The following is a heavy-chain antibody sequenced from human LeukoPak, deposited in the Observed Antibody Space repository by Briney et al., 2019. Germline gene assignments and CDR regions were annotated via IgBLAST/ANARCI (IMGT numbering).Heavy chain of an antibody. J-gene: IGHJ5*02. CDR1: GFTVSSNY. V-gene: IGHV3-21*01. D-gene: IGHD6-6*01. CDR2: ISSSSSYI. CDR3: ARDEYSSSSVWFDP. Sequence: GGSLRLSCAASGFTVSSNYMSWVRQAPGKGLEWVSSISSSSSYIYYADSVKGRFTISRDNAKNSLYLQMNSLRAEDTAVYYCARDEYSSSSVWFDPWGQGTLVTVSS.